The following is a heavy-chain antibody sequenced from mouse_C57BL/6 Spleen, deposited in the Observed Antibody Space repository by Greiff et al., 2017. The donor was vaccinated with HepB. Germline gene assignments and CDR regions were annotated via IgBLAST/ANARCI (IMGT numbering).Heavy chain of an antibody. CDR3: ARGIYYGSSYDNYFDY. V-gene: IGHV1-4*01. CDR2: INPSSGYT. Sequence: QVQLQQSGAELARPGASVQMSCKASGYTFTSYTMHWVKQRPGQGLEWIGYINPSSGYTKYNQKFKDKATLTADTSSSTAYMQLSSLTSEDSAVYYFARGIYYGSSYDNYFDYWGQGTTLTVSS. J-gene: IGHJ2*01. CDR1: GYTFTSYT. D-gene: IGHD1-1*01.